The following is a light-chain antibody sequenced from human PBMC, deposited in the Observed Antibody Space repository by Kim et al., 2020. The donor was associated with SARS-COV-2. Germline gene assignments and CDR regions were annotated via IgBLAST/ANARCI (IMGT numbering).Light chain of an antibody. CDR3: ATWDDSLSGWV. CDR1: ISNIGDNS. J-gene: IGLJ3*02. V-gene: IGLV1-47*01. CDR2: TND. Sequence: QSVVTQPPSTSGSPGQRVTISCSGTISNIGDNSVYWYQHLPGTGPKLLIYTNDRRPSGVPDRISGSKSATSASLAISGLRSEDEADYYCATWDDSLSGWVFGGGTQLTVL.